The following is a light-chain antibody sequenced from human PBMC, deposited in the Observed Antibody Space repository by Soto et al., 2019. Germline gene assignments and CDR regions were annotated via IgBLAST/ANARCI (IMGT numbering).Light chain of an antibody. J-gene: IGKJ2*01. CDR1: QSVLYSSNNKNY. CDR3: QQYYSTRT. Sequence: DIVMTQSPDSLAVSLGERATINCKSSQSVLYSSNNKNYLAWYQQKPGQPPKLLIYWASTRESGVPDRFSGSGSGTDFTLTISSLQAEDVAVYYSQQYYSTRTFGQGTKLEIK. V-gene: IGKV4-1*01. CDR2: WAS.